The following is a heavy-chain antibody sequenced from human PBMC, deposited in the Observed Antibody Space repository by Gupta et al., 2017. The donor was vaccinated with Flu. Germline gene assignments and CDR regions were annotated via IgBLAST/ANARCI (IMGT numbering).Heavy chain of an antibody. CDR3: TRTKHDFWSGYPDWHFDL. Sequence: EVQLVESGGGLVQPGRSLRLSCTGSGFTFGDHAVSLVRQAPGKGLEWLSFIRSKAYGGTIEYAASVEGRFIISRDDSKSIAYLQLNSLKTEDTAMYYCTRTKHDFWSGYPDWHFDLWGRGTLVTVSS. CDR2: IRSKAYGGTI. V-gene: IGHV3-49*04. CDR1: GFTFGDHA. D-gene: IGHD3-3*01. J-gene: IGHJ2*01.